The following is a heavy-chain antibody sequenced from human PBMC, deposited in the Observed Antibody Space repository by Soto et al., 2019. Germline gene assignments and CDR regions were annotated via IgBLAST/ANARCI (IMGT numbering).Heavy chain of an antibody. CDR3: ARMYSSGSGWFHP. Sequence: SETLSLTCFVSGYSITAGGYYWSWIRHHPGKGLEWIGSFYSSGSIIYNPSLRSRVSISGDTSSNQFSMSLTSVTAADTARYYCARMYSSGSGWFHPWGPGTLVTLSS. CDR1: GYSITAGGYY. J-gene: IGHJ5*02. D-gene: IGHD3-22*01. CDR2: FYSSGSI. V-gene: IGHV4-31*03.